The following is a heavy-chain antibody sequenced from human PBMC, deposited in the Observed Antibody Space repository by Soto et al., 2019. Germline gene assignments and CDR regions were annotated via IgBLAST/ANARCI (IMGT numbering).Heavy chain of an antibody. Sequence: QVQLVQSGAEVKKPGSSVKVSCKASGGTFSSYAITWVRQAPGQGLEWMGGIIPIFGTANYAQKFQGRVTFTADESTGTAYMELSSLSSEDTAVYYCARDRGPSSGYYPYWFDPWGQGTLVTVSS. CDR1: GGTFSSYA. V-gene: IGHV1-69*12. CDR3: ARDRGPSSGYYPYWFDP. J-gene: IGHJ5*02. D-gene: IGHD3-22*01. CDR2: IIPIFGTA.